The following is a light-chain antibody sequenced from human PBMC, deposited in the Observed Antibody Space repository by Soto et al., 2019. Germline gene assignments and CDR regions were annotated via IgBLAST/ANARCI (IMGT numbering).Light chain of an antibody. CDR2: DVT. J-gene: IGLJ7*01. CDR1: SRDVGGYNY. V-gene: IGLV2-14*03. Sequence: QSALTQPASVSGSPGQSITISCTGTSRDVGGYNYVSWYQQHPGKAPKLIIYDVTNRPSGVSNRFSGSKSGNTASLTISGLQAEDEADYYCSSYTVSSKTVFGTGTQLTVL. CDR3: SSYTVSSKTV.